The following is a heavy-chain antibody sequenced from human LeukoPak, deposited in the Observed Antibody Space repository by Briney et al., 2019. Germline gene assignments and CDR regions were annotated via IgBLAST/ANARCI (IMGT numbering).Heavy chain of an antibody. CDR2: IKQDGSEK. D-gene: IGHD3-10*01. CDR3: ARDRRGP. V-gene: IGHV3-7*03. J-gene: IGHJ5*02. Sequence: GGSLRLSCAASRFTFSSYWMSWVRQAPGKGLEWVANIKQDGSEKYYVDSVKGRFTISRDNAKNSLYPQMNSLRAEDTAVYYCARDRRGPWGQGTLVIVSS. CDR1: RFTFSSYW.